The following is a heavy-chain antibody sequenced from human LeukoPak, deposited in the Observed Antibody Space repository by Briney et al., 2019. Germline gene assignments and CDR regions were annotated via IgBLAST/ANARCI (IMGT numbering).Heavy chain of an antibody. CDR1: GFTFSGSW. CDR3: ARELSWSGRDY. V-gene: IGHV3-7*01. D-gene: IGHD3-3*01. Sequence: PGGSLRLSCAASGFTFSGSWMSWVRQAPGKGLEWVANINQDGSAKNCLDSVKGRFTISIDRGKNSLYLQMNSLRDEDTVVYYCARELSWSGRDYWGQGTLVTVSS. J-gene: IGHJ4*02. CDR2: INQDGSAK.